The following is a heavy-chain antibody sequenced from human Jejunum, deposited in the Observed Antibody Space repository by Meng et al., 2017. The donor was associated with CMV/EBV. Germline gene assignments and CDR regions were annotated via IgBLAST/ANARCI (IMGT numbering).Heavy chain of an antibody. CDR3: ARVGEGITGVDY. Sequence: VQTQDGGRSPGASLEVPCKASAYSFIYYGSAWVRRAPGQAREWMGWISEYNGSRNNAHTLHGRGTMTTATSTSTTYMELKRMRSDAADVDFCARVGEGITGVDYWGQGTLVTVSS. D-gene: IGHD3-3*01. V-gene: IGHV1-18*01. CDR2: ISEYNGSR. CDR1: AYSFIYYG. J-gene: IGHJ4*02.